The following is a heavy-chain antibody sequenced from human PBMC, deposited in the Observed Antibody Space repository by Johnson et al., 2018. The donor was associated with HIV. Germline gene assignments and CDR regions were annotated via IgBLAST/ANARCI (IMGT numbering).Heavy chain of an antibody. CDR1: GFTFSDYY. CDR3: ARLRWGSGDPLHDAFDV. V-gene: IGHV3-11*04. J-gene: IGHJ3*01. Sequence: QVQLVESGGGLVKPGGSLRLSCAASGFTFSDYYMSWIRQAPGKGLEWVSYISSSGSTIYYADSVKGRFTISRDNSKNTLYVQMNSLRAEDTAVYYCARLRWGSGDPLHDAFDVWGQGTMVTVSS. CDR2: ISSSGSTI. D-gene: IGHD2-21*01.